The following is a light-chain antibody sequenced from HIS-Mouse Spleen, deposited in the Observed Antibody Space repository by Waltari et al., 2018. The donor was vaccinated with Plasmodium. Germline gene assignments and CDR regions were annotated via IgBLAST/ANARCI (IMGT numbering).Light chain of an antibody. J-gene: IGKJ1*01. V-gene: IGKV1-5*03. CDR2: KAS. CDR1: QSISSW. Sequence: DIQMTQSPSTLSASVGDRVTITCRAIQSISSWLAWYQQKPGKAPKLLIYKASSLESGVPSRCSGSGSGTEFTLTISSLQPDDFATYYCQQYNSYSWTFGQGTKVEIK. CDR3: QQYNSYSWT.